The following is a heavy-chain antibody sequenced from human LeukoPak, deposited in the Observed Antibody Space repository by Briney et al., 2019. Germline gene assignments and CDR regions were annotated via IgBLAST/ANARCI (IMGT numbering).Heavy chain of an antibody. CDR3: ARGPGEYQLPTVLDY. D-gene: IGHD2-2*01. CDR2: IIPILDTT. CDR1: GGTFSSYA. Sequence: SVKVSCKASGGTFSSYALTWVRQAPGQGLEYMGGIIPILDTTNYAQKFQGRVTITADESTSTAYMELSSLRSEDTAVYYCARGPGEYQLPTVLDYWAREPWSPSP. V-gene: IGHV1-69*01. J-gene: IGHJ4*02.